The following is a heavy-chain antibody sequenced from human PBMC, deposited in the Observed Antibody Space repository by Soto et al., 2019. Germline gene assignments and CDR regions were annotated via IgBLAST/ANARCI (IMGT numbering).Heavy chain of an antibody. CDR2: IITHFGTS. Sequence: GASVKVSCKASGGTFSSHSINWVRQAPGQGLEWMGGIITHFGTSNYAQNFQGRVTITADQSTSTAYMELNSLTSDDTAVYYCAREVGYGDFSAALLDWGQGTLVTVSS. CDR1: GGTFSSHS. CDR3: AREVGYGDFSAALLD. D-gene: IGHD2-21*02. V-gene: IGHV1-69*13. J-gene: IGHJ4*02.